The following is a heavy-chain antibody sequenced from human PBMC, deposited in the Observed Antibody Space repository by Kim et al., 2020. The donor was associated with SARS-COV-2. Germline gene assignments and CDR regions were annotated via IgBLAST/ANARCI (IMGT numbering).Heavy chain of an antibody. J-gene: IGHJ6*02. V-gene: IGHV3-23*01. Sequence: GGSLRLSCTASGFTFSNYNMNWVRQAPGKGLEWVSAISNSGSDTFDADSVKGRFTISRDNAKNTLYLQMSNLRADDTAIYYCAKRNGYHGSGYMDVWGPGTTVTVYS. D-gene: IGHD3-10*01. CDR2: ISNSGSDT. CDR3: AKRNGYHGSGYMDV. CDR1: GFTFSNYN.